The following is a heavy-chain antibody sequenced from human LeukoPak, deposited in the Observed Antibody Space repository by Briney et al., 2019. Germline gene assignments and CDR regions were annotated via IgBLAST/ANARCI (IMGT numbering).Heavy chain of an antibody. CDR2: ISSSSSTI. J-gene: IGHJ4*02. CDR1: GFTFSSYS. D-gene: IGHD1-26*01. CDR3: ARGLEWEQGGY. V-gene: IGHV3-48*01. Sequence: GGSLRLSCAASGFTFSSYSMNWVRQAPGKGLEWVSYISSSSSTIYYADSVKGRFTISRDNAKNSLYLQMNSLRAEDTAVYYCARGLEWEQGGYWGQGTLVTVSS.